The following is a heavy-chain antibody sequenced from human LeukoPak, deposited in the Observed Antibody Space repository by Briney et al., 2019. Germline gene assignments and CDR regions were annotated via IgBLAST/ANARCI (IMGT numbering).Heavy chain of an antibody. Sequence: QSGGSLRLSCAASGFTFDDYAMHWVRQAPGKGLEWVSGISWNSGSIGYADSVKGRFTISRDNAKNSLYLQMNSLRAEDTALYYCAKDNWYYYGSGSYSYIDYWGQGTLVTVSS. CDR2: ISWNSGSI. J-gene: IGHJ4*02. D-gene: IGHD3-10*01. CDR1: GFTFDDYA. CDR3: AKDNWYYYGSGSYSYIDY. V-gene: IGHV3-9*01.